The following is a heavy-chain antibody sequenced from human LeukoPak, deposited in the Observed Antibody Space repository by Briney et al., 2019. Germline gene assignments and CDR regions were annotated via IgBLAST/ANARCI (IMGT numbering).Heavy chain of an antibody. V-gene: IGHV1-18*01. D-gene: IGHD3-3*01. CDR3: ARGYYDFWSGYYKGAFDI. Sequence: ASVKVSCKASGYTFTSYGISWVRQAPGQGLEWMGWISAYNGNTNYAQKLQGRVTMTTDTSTSTAYMELRSLRSDDTAVYYCARGYYDFWSGYYKGAFDIWGQGTMVTVSS. CDR2: ISAYNGNT. J-gene: IGHJ3*02. CDR1: GYTFTSYG.